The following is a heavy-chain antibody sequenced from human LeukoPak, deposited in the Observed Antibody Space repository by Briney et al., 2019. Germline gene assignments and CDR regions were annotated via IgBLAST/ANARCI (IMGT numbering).Heavy chain of an antibody. V-gene: IGHV4-30-4*01. J-gene: IGHJ3*02. Sequence: PSETLSLTCTVSGGSISSGDYYWSWIRQPPGKGLEWIGYIYYSGSTYYNPSLKSRVTISVDTSKNQFSLKLSSVTAADTAVYYCAGLYDFWSGYTGSDAFDIWGQGTMVTVSS. CDR1: GGSISSGDYY. CDR2: IYYSGST. D-gene: IGHD3-3*01. CDR3: AGLYDFWSGYTGSDAFDI.